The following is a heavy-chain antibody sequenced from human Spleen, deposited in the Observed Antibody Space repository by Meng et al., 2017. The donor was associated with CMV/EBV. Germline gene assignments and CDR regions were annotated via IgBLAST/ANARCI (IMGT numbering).Heavy chain of an antibody. J-gene: IGHJ4*02. CDR1: GYTFTGNH. Sequence: VSCSASGYTFTGNHLHWVRQAPGQGLEWMGWMNPKTGDTKYAPKFQGRVTMTRDTSINTGYMELRSLKSDDTAVYYCARASTHIDYWAQGTLVTVSS. D-gene: IGHD5/OR15-5a*01. CDR2: MNPKTGDT. CDR3: ARASTHIDY. V-gene: IGHV1-2*02.